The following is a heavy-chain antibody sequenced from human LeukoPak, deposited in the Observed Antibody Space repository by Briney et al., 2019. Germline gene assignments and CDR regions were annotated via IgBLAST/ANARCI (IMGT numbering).Heavy chain of an antibody. CDR3: ARSDCGGDCYLIDY. D-gene: IGHD2-21*02. V-gene: IGHV3-48*02. CDR2: ISTSSSKI. J-gene: IGHJ4*02. CDR1: GFTLSSHS. Sequence: GGSLRLSCAASGFTLSSHSMNWVRQAPGKGLEWVSYISTSSSKIYYADSVKGRFTISRDNAKNSLYLQMYSLRDEDTAVYYCARSDCGGDCYLIDYWGQGTLVTVSS.